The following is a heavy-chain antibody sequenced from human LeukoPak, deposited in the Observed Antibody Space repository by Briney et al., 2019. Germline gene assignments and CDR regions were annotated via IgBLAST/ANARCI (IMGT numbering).Heavy chain of an antibody. CDR2: ISDSGTNT. CDR3: SRARGYTYGSAYYFDY. CDR1: GFTFSSYA. D-gene: IGHD5-18*01. J-gene: IGHJ4*02. V-gene: IGHV3-23*01. Sequence: GGSLRLSCAASGFTFSSYAMTWVRQAPGKGLEWVSAISDSGTNTYYADSVKGRFTISRDNAKNTLYLQMNSLRAEDTAVYYCSRARGYTYGSAYYFDYWGQGTLVTVSS.